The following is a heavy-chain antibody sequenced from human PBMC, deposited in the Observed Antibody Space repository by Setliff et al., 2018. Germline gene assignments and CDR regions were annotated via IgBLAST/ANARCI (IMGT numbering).Heavy chain of an antibody. D-gene: IGHD3-10*01. J-gene: IGHJ4*02. CDR3: AARGSADY. CDR2: IKQDGSDK. Sequence: GESLKISCAASGFTFSNFWMSWVRQAPGKGLEWVANIKQDGSDKYYVDSVKGRFTISRDNAKNSLYLQMNSLRAEDTAVYYCAARGSADYWGQGTLVTVSS. CDR1: GFTFSNFW. V-gene: IGHV3-7*01.